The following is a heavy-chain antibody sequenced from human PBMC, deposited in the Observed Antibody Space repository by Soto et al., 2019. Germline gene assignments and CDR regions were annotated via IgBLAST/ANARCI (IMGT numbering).Heavy chain of an antibody. Sequence: SETLSLTCAVSGDSISCSQWWSWIRQPPGKGLEWIGYIYYSGSTYYNPSLKSRVTISVDTSKNQFSLKLSSVTAADTAVYYCARGAYYDSSGPINWFDPWGQGTLVTVSS. CDR2: IYYSGST. CDR3: ARGAYYDSSGPINWFDP. D-gene: IGHD3-22*01. J-gene: IGHJ5*02. V-gene: IGHV4-30-4*01. CDR1: GDSISCSQW.